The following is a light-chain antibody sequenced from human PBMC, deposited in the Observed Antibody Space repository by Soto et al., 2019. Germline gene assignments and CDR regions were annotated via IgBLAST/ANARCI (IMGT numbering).Light chain of an antibody. CDR3: QQYNSYS. CDR2: HAS. V-gene: IGKV1-5*01. CDR1: QSISNW. J-gene: IGKJ1*01. Sequence: VRMYTSPSTLPASIGARVTITCRASQSISNWLAWYQQKPGTAPKVLIYHASNLQSGVPSRFSGSGSGTEFTLTISSLQPDDFATYYCQQYNSYSFGQGSIVDIK.